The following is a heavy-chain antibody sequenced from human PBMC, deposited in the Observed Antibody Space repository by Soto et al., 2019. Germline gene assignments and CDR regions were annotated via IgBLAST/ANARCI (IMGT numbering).Heavy chain of an antibody. J-gene: IGHJ4*02. V-gene: IGHV4-31*03. Sequence: QVQLQESGPGLVKPSQTLSLTCTVSGGPIIIGDSYLNWIRQHPEKGLEWMGYINYRGTTNYNPALKSRILISIDTSKNQFSLRLTSVTAADTAVYYCARDAPGAAPYWGQGTLVTVSS. CDR2: INYRGTT. CDR1: GGPIIIGDSY. CDR3: ARDAPGAAPY. D-gene: IGHD6-13*01.